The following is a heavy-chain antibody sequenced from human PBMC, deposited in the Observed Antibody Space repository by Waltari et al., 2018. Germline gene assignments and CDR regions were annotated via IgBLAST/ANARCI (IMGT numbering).Heavy chain of an antibody. V-gene: IGHV4-34*01. D-gene: IGHD6-13*01. Sequence: QVQLQQWGAGLLKPSETLSLTCAVYGGSFSGYYWSWIRTPPGKGLEWIGEINHSGSTNYNPSLKSRVTISVDTSKNQFSLKLSSVTAADTAVYYCARAGYSTSWSTRGWFDPWGQGTLVTVSS. CDR1: GGSFSGYY. CDR3: ARAGYSTSWSTRGWFDP. J-gene: IGHJ5*02. CDR2: INHSGST.